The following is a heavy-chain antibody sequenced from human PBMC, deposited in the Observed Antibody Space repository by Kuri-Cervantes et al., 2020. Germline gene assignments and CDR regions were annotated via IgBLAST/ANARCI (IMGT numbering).Heavy chain of an antibody. D-gene: IGHD3-16*01. Sequence: ESLKISCAVSGYSISSGHYRGWIRQPPGKGLEWIGSIYHSGSTYYNPSLKSRVTISVDTSKNQFSLKLSSVTAADTAVYYCARLPIQDGGYFDYWGQGTLVTVSS. J-gene: IGHJ4*02. CDR3: ARLPIQDGGYFDY. V-gene: IGHV4-38-2*01. CDR2: IYHSGST. CDR1: GYSISSGHY.